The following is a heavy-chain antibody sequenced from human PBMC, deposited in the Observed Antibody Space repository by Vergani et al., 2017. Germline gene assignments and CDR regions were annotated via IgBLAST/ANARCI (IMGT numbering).Heavy chain of an antibody. CDR3: ARVLWSLQRDWLLYYYYYYYGMDV. D-gene: IGHD3-9*01. CDR2: ISSSSSYI. J-gene: IGHJ6*02. V-gene: IGHV3-21*01. CDR1: GFTFSSYS. Sequence: EVQLVESGGGLVKPGGSLRLSCAASGFTFSSYSMNWVRQAPGKGLEWVSSISSSSSYIYYADSVKGRFTISRDNAKNSLYLQMNSLRAEDTAVYYCARVLWSLQRDWLLYYYYYYYGMDVWGQGTTVTVSS.